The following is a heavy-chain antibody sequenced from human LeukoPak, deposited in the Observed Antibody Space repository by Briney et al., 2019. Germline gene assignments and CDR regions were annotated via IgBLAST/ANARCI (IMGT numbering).Heavy chain of an antibody. J-gene: IGHJ4*02. CDR3: AKVHREGIAAAPYDY. CDR1: GFTFSSYA. D-gene: IGHD6-13*01. Sequence: GGSLRLSCAASGFTFSSYAMSWVRQAPGKGLEWVSAISGSGGSTYYADSVKGRFTISRDNSKNTLYLQMNSLRAEDTAVYYCAKVHREGIAAAPYDYWGQGTLVTVSS. CDR2: ISGSGGST. V-gene: IGHV3-23*01.